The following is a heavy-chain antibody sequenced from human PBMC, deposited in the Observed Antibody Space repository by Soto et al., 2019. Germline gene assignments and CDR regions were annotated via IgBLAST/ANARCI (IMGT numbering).Heavy chain of an antibody. CDR3: ARGDRGAFDL. CDR2: IHSDGSST. CDR1: GFTFSYYW. V-gene: IGHV3-74*01. D-gene: IGHD1-26*01. J-gene: IGHJ3*01. Sequence: EVQLVESGGGLVRPGGSLRLSCAASGFTFSYYWMHWVRQAPGKGLVWVSRIHSDGSSTTYADFVKGRFIISRDNARNTVDLQMTSVRVEDTAVYDCARGDRGAFDLWGQGTVVTLSS.